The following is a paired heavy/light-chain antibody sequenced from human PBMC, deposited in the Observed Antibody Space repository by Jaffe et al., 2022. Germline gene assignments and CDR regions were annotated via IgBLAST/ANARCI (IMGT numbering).Heavy chain of an antibody. CDR1: GFTFSSYS. CDR3: YIYCSSTSCYFPRSFPVTHDAFDI. V-gene: IGHV3-21*01. Sequence: EVQLVESGGGLVKPGGSLRLSCAASGFTFSSYSMNWVRQAPGKGLEWVSSISSSSSYIYYADSVKGRFTISRDNAKNSLYLQMNSLRAEDTAVYYCYIYCSSTSCYFPRSFPVTHDAFDIWGQGTMVTVSS. D-gene: IGHD2-2*01. J-gene: IGHJ3*02. CDR2: ISSSSSYI.
Light chain of an antibody. CDR3: MQATQFPQGYT. CDR1: QSLVHSDGNTY. J-gene: IGKJ2*01. Sequence: DIVMTQTPLSSPVTLGQPASISCRSSQSLVHSDGNTYLSWLQQRPGQPPRLLIYKISNRFSGVPDRFSGSGAGTDFTLKISRVEAEDVGVYYCMQATQFPQGYTFGQGTKLEIK. CDR2: KIS. V-gene: IGKV2-24*01.